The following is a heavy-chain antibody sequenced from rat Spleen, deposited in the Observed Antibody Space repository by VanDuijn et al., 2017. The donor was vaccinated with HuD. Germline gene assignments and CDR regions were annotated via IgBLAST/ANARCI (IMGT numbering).Heavy chain of an antibody. CDR1: GFTFSNYD. D-gene: IGHD5-1*01. Sequence: EVQLVESGGGLVQPGRSLKLSCAASGFTFSNYDMAWVRQAPTKGLEWVAYISTGGGSTYYRDSVKGRFTISRDNAKSTLYLQMNSLRSEDTATYYCSRGDGSWDYWGQGVMVTVSS. CDR3: SRGDGSWDY. V-gene: IGHV5S23*01. J-gene: IGHJ2*01. CDR2: ISTGGGST.